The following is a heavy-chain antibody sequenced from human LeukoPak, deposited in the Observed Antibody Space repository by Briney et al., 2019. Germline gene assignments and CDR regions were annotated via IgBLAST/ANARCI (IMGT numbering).Heavy chain of an antibody. V-gene: IGHV3-53*01. D-gene: IGHD6-19*01. Sequence: GGSLRLSCAASGFTVSSNYMSWVRQAPGKGLEWVSVIYSGGSTYYADSVKGRFTISRDNSKNTLYLQMNSLRAEDTAVYYCARLAVAAYSYYYGMDVWGQGTTVTVSS. CDR3: ARLAVAAYSYYYGMDV. J-gene: IGHJ6*02. CDR1: GFTVSSNY. CDR2: IYSGGST.